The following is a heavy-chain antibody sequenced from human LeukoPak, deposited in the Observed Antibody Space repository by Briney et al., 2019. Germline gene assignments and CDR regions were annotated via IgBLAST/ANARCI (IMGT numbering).Heavy chain of an antibody. V-gene: IGHV3-7*01. D-gene: IGHD2-15*01. J-gene: IGHJ4*02. Sequence: PGGSLRLSCAASGFTFSSYWMSWVRQAPGKGLEWVANIKQDGSEKYYVDSVKGRFAISRDNAKNSLYLQMNSLRAEDTAVYYCARDLVVVVAATLAGSFDYWGQGTLVTVSS. CDR3: ARDLVVVVAATLAGSFDY. CDR1: GFTFSSYW. CDR2: IKQDGSEK.